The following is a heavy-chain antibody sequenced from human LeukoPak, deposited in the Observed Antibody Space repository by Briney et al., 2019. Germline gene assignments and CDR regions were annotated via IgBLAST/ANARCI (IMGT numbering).Heavy chain of an antibody. V-gene: IGHV4-61*08. CDR2: IYYSGST. D-gene: IGHD3-22*01. J-gene: IGHJ5*02. CDR3: ARDSKTMIVRFDP. Sequence: SETLSLTCTVSGGSISSGGYYWSWIRQHPGKGLEWIGYIYYSGSTNYNPSLKSRVTMSVDTSKNQFSLKLSSVTAADTAVYYCARDSKTMIVRFDPWGQGTLVTVSS. CDR1: GGSISSGGYY.